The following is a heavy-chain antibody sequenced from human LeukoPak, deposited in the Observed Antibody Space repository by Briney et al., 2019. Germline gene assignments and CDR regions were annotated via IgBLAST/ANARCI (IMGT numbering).Heavy chain of an antibody. Sequence: GGSLRLSCAASGFTFRSYWMTWVRQAPGKGLEWVANINQDGSQKYYVDSVKGRFTISRDNAKNSLYLQMNSLRGEDTAVYYWGRTSLPRYTYDRGGNYWGQGTLVTVSS. CDR2: INQDGSQK. CDR3: GRTSLPRYTYDRGGNY. CDR1: GFTFRSYW. D-gene: IGHD3-22*01. J-gene: IGHJ4*02. V-gene: IGHV3-7*01.